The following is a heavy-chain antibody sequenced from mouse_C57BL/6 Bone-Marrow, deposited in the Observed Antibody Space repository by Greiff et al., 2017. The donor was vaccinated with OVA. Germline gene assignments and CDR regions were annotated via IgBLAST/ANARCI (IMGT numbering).Heavy chain of an antibody. J-gene: IGHJ3*01. Sequence: QVQLQQPGAELVKPGASVKLSCKASGYTFTSYWMQWVKQRPGQGLEWIGEIDPSDSYTNYNQKFKGKATLTVDTSSSTASMQLSSLTSEDSAVYYCAREDSSGYPLAYWGQGTLVTVSA. D-gene: IGHD3-2*02. V-gene: IGHV1-50*01. CDR1: GYTFTSYW. CDR2: IDPSDSYT. CDR3: AREDSSGYPLAY.